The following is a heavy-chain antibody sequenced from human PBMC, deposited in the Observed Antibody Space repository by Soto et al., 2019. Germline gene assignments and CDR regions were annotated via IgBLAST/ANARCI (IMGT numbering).Heavy chain of an antibody. CDR1: GFTFSDYT. CDR3: ASSLIAVAGTGRRAAYYFDS. J-gene: IGHJ4*02. Sequence: LRLSCAASGFTFSDYTMTWVRQAPGKGLEWVSSISSSASSMYYADSVKGRFTISRDNAKNSLYLQMNSLRAEDTAVYYCASSLIAVAGTGRRAAYYFDSWGQGPLVTVSS. V-gene: IGHV3-21*01. D-gene: IGHD6-19*01. CDR2: ISSSASSM.